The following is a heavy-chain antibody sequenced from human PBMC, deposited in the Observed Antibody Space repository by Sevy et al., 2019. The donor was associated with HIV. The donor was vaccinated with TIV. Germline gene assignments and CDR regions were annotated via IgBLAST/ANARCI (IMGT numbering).Heavy chain of an antibody. Sequence: GESLKISCKGSGYSFTSYWIGWVRQMPGKGLEWMGIIYPGDSDTRYSPSFQGQVTISADKSISTAYLQWSSLKASDTAMYYCQILRRTYYYGSGSGPGDYWGQGTLVTVSS. D-gene: IGHD3-10*01. CDR3: QILRRTYYYGSGSGPGDY. V-gene: IGHV5-51*01. CDR2: IYPGDSDT. J-gene: IGHJ4*02. CDR1: GYSFTSYW.